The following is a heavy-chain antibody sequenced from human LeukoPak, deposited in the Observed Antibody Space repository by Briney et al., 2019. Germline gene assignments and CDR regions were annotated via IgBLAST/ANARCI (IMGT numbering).Heavy chain of an antibody. CDR2: ISSSGSTI. D-gene: IGHD3-16*01. Sequence: PGGSLRLSCAASGFTFSSYEMNWVRQAPGKGLEWVSYISSSGSTIYYADSVKGRFTISRDNAKNSLYLQMNSLRAEDTAVYYCAREIVDVGFDYWGQGTLVTVSS. V-gene: IGHV3-48*03. CDR3: AREIVDVGFDY. J-gene: IGHJ4*02. CDR1: GFTFSSYE.